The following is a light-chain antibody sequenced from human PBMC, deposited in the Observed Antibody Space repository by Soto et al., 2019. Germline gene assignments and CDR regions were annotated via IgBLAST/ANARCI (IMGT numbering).Light chain of an antibody. J-gene: IGLJ1*01. CDR3: CSYAGTYSYA. CDR2: DVT. Sequence: QSVLTQPRSVSGSPGQSVTISCTGTSSDVGAYNYVSWYQQHPGKAPKFMIYDVTKRPSGVPDRFSGSKSGNTASLTISGLQAEDEADYYCCSYAGTYSYAFGTGTKVTVL. V-gene: IGLV2-11*01. CDR1: SSDVGAYNY.